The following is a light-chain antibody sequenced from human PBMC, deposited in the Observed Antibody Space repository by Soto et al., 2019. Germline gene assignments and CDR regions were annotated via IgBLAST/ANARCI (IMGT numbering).Light chain of an antibody. Sequence: QSVLTQPASVSGSPGQSITISCTGTSSDIGAYNYVSWYRQHPGKAPKLMSYEVINRPSGVSNRFSGSKSGNTASLTISGLQTEDEADYYCSSYTSSSTTPYVFGTGTKLTVL. CDR3: SSYTSSSTTPYV. CDR2: EVI. CDR1: SSDIGAYNY. V-gene: IGLV2-14*01. J-gene: IGLJ1*01.